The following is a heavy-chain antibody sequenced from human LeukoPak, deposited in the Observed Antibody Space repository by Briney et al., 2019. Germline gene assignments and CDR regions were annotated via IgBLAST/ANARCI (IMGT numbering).Heavy chain of an antibody. D-gene: IGHD3-9*01. CDR3: ARPLYFDWLFYALGY. CDR2: INPNSGGT. V-gene: IGHV1-2*02. Sequence: ASVKVSCKASGYTFTSYGISWVRQAPGQGLEWMGWINPNSGGTNYAQKFQGRVTMTRDTSISTAYMELSRLRSDDTAVYYCARPLYFDWLFYALGYWGQGTLVPVSS. J-gene: IGHJ4*02. CDR1: GYTFTSYG.